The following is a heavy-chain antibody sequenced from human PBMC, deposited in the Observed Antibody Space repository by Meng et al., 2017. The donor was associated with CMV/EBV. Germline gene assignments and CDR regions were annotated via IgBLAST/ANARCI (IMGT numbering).Heavy chain of an antibody. Sequence: GESLKISCAASGFTFSSYWMHWVRQSPGKGLLWVSRINSDGITTSYADSVKGRFTISRDNAKNTLYLQMNSLRAEDTAVYYCARGGNTGSYFDYRAQGTLVTVSS. CDR1: GFTFSSYW. CDR2: INSDGITT. V-gene: IGHV3-74*01. J-gene: IGHJ4*02. D-gene: IGHD1-26*01. CDR3: ARGGNTGSYFDY.